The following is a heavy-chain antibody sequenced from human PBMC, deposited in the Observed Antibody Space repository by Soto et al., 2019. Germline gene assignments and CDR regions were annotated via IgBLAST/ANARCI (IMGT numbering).Heavy chain of an antibody. CDR2: TYYRSRFFS. D-gene: IGHD6-6*01. J-gene: IGHJ5*02. CDR3: ARDRYSSSGWFDP. Sequence: SQTLSLTCAISGDSVSSYSAAWNWIRQSPSGGLEWLGRTYYRSRFFSDYAESGKSRIIINPDTSKNQFSLQLKSVTPEDTAVYYCARDRYSSSGWFDPWGQGTPVTVSS. CDR1: GDSVSSYSAA. V-gene: IGHV6-1*01.